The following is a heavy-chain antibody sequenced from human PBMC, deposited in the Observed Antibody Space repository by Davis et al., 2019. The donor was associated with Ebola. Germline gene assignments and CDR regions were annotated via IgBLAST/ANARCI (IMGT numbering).Heavy chain of an antibody. V-gene: IGHV3-23*01. J-gene: IGHJ4*02. CDR3: VKGGLATRAFDN. CDR1: GFTFSSYA. CDR2: ISGSGGST. D-gene: IGHD4-23*01. Sequence: GESLKISCAASGFTFSSYAMSWVRQAPGKGLEWVSAISGSGGSTYYADSVKGRFTISRDNSKNTLYLQMNSLRAEDPAMYFCVKGGLATRAFDNWGQGTLVTVSS.